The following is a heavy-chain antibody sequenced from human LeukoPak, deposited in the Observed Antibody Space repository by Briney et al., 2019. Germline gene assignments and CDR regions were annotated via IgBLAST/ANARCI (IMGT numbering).Heavy chain of an antibody. CDR2: INSDGTTT. CDR1: GFTFSSYW. J-gene: IGHJ4*02. Sequence: GGSLRLSCAASGFTFSSYWMHWVRQAPGKGPVWVSRINSDGTTTSYADSVKGRFTVSRDNAKNTLYLQMNSLRAEDTAVYYCARVGSGGNCNWGQGTLVTVSS. D-gene: IGHD2-15*01. CDR3: ARVGSGGNCN. V-gene: IGHV3-74*01.